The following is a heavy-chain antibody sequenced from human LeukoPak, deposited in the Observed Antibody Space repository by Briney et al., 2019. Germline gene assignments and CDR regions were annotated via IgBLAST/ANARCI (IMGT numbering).Heavy chain of an antibody. CDR3: ARRIHYYYYMDV. D-gene: IGHD1-14*01. V-gene: IGHV1-18*01. CDR2: ISAYNGNT. CDR1: GYRFSSYG. Sequence: GASVKVSCKASGYRFSSYGISWVRQAPGQGLEWMGWISAYNGNTNYAQKLQGRVTMTTDTSTSTAYMELRSLRSDDTAVYYCARRIHYYYYMDVWGKGTTVTISS. J-gene: IGHJ6*03.